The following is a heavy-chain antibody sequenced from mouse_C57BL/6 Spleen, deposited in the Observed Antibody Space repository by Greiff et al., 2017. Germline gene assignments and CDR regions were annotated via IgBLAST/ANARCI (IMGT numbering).Heavy chain of an antibody. CDR3: TRGGSNWFAY. CDR1: GYTFTDYE. CDR2: IDPGTGGT. V-gene: IGHV1-15*01. D-gene: IGHD1-1*01. Sequence: QVQLQQSGAELVRPGASVTLSCKASGYTFTDYEMPWVKQTPGHGLEWIGAIDPGTGGTAYNQKFKGKAILTADKSSSTAYMELSSLTAEDSAVYYCTRGGSNWFAYWGQGTLVTVSA. J-gene: IGHJ3*01.